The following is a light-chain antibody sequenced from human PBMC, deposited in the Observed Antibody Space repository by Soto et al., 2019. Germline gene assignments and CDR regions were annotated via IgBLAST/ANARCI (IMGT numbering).Light chain of an antibody. CDR1: NSNIGSNT. J-gene: IGLJ2*01. CDR3: ASWDDSLNGVV. CDR2: SNN. V-gene: IGLV1-44*01. Sequence: QSVLTQPPSASGTPGQRVTISCCGSNSNIGSNTVNWYQQLPGTAPKLLIYSNNQRPSGVPGRFSDSKSGTSASLAISGLQSEDEADYYCASWDDSLNGVVFGGGTKLTVL.